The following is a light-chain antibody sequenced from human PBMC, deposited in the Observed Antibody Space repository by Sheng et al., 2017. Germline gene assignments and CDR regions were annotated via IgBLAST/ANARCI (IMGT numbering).Light chain of an antibody. J-gene: IGKJ1*01. CDR2: GAS. Sequence: EIVMTQSPATLSVSPGERATLSCRASQSVSSNLAWYQQKPGQAPRLLIYGASSRATGIPDRFSGSGSGTDFTLTISRLEPEDFAVYYCQQYAESPETFGQGTKVEVK. V-gene: IGKV3-20*01. CDR3: QQYAESPET. CDR1: QSVSSN.